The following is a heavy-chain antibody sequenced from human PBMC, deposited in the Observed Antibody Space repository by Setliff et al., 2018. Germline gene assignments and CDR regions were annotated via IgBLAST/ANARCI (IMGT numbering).Heavy chain of an antibody. Sequence: SQTLSLTCTVSGGSINSMSYYWGWIRQPPGKGLEWIGSIYHSGSSYYNPSLRSRVTISVDTSKNQFSLILRSVTAADTAVYYCVRRTYYYHMDLWGTGTTVTVSS. V-gene: IGHV4-39*07. CDR3: VRRTYYYHMDL. CDR1: GGSINSMSYY. J-gene: IGHJ6*03. D-gene: IGHD3-10*01. CDR2: IYHSGSS.